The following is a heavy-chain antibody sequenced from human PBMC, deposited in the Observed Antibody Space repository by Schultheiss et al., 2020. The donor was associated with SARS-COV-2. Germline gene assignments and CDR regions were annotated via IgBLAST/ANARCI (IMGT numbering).Heavy chain of an antibody. Sequence: ASVKVSCKASGYTFTSYYMHWVRQAPGQGLEWMGIINPSGGSTTYAQKFQGRVTMTTDTSTSTAYMELSSLRSEDTTVYYCAALRNRGGIIRSYFDYWGQGTLVTVSS. CDR2: INPSGGST. CDR3: AALRNRGGIIRSYFDY. CDR1: GYTFTSYY. J-gene: IGHJ4*02. D-gene: IGHD2-15*01. V-gene: IGHV1-46*01.